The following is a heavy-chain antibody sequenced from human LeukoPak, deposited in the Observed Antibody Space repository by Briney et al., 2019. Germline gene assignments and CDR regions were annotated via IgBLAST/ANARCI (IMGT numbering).Heavy chain of an antibody. CDR2: ISAYNGNT. CDR3: ARVGLTDSSGSFDY. J-gene: IGHJ4*02. CDR1: GYTLTSYG. Sequence: ASVKVSCKASGYTLTSYGISWVRQAPGQGLEWMGWISAYNGNTNYAQKLQGRVTMTTDTSTSTAYMELRSLRSDDTAVYYCARVGLTDSSGSFDYWGQGTLVTVSS. V-gene: IGHV1-18*01. D-gene: IGHD3-22*01.